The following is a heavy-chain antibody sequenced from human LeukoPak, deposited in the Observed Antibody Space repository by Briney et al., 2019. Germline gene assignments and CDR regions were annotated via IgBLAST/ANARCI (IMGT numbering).Heavy chain of an antibody. CDR1: GYTFTNFY. V-gene: IGHV1-2*06. CDR2: INPDTGGT. CDR3: VTSFDYSDFY. D-gene: IGHD4-11*01. Sequence: DSVEVSCKASGYTFTNFYIHWVRQAPGQGLEWMGRINPDTGGTNFAQKFQDRVTVTRDTSISTAFLELSSLTSGDAAVYYCVTSFDYSDFYWGQGTLVIVS. J-gene: IGHJ4*02.